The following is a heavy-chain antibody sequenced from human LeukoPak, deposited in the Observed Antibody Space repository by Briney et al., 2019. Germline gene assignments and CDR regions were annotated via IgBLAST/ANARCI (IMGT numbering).Heavy chain of an antibody. V-gene: IGHV4-59*01. D-gene: IGHD1-7*01. CDR3: ARDFLPITGTPFAQRGNWFDP. J-gene: IGHJ5*02. Sequence: SETPSLTCTVSGGSISSYYWSWIRQPPGKGLEWIGYIYYSGSTNYNPSLKSRVTISVDTSKNQSSLKLSSVTAADTAVYYCARDFLPITGTPFAQRGNWFDPWGQGTLVTVSS. CDR1: GGSISSYY. CDR2: IYYSGST.